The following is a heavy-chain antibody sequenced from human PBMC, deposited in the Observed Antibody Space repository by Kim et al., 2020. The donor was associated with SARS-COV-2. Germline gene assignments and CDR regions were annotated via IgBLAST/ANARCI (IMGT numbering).Heavy chain of an antibody. V-gene: IGHV3-23*01. CDR2: ISDSGGST. CDR1: GFTFSSYA. CDR3: AKAGITGTFSLGYYFDY. D-gene: IGHD1-20*01. J-gene: IGHJ4*02. Sequence: GGSLRLSCAASGFTFSSYAMSWVRQAPGKGLEWVSAISDSGGSTYYADSVKGRFTISRDNSKNTLYLQMNSLRAEDTAVYYCAKAGITGTFSLGYYFDYWGQGTLVTVSS.